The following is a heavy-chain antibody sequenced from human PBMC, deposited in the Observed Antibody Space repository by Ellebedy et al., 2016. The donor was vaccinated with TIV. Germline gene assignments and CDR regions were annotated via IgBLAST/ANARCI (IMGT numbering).Heavy chain of an antibody. D-gene: IGHD6-19*01. J-gene: IGHJ4*02. CDR3: ARDRRQWLVTYYFDY. Sequence: AASVKVSCKASGYTFTSYGISWVRQAPGQGLEWMGWISAYNGNTNYAQKLQGRVTMTTDTSTSTAYMELRSLRSDDTAVYYCARDRRQWLVTYYFDYWGQGTLVIVSS. CDR1: GYTFTSYG. CDR2: ISAYNGNT. V-gene: IGHV1-18*01.